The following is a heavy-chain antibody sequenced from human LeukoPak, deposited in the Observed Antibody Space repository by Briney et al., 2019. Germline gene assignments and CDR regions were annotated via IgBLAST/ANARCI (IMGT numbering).Heavy chain of an antibody. D-gene: IGHD3-22*01. V-gene: IGHV4-59*01. CDR3: ARDLHYFDSSGYYLYYFDS. Sequence: SETLSLTCTVSGGSINRYYWSWIRQPPGKGREWIGYISYSGSTNYNPSLKSRVIISVDTCKNQFSLKLSSVTAADTAVYYCARDLHYFDSSGYYLYYFDSWGQGTLVTVSS. CDR2: ISYSGST. CDR1: GGSINRYY. J-gene: IGHJ4*02.